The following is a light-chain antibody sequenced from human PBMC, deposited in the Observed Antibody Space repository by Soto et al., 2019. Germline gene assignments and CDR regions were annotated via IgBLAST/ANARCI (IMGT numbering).Light chain of an antibody. CDR3: QQDGSLSWT. V-gene: IGKV3-15*01. Sequence: EIVMTQSPATLSVSPGERATLSSRASQSVSSNLAWYQQKPGQAPSLLIYGASTRATGTPARFSGSGSGTDFTLTISRLEPEDFAGYDCQQDGSLSWTVGQGAKVDIK. CDR1: QSVSSN. J-gene: IGKJ1*01. CDR2: GAS.